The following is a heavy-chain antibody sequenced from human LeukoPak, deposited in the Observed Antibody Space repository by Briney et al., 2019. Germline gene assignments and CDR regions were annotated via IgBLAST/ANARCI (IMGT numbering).Heavy chain of an antibody. CDR1: GFTFGSHW. D-gene: IGHD5-18*01. Sequence: GXXLRISCADSGFTFGSHWMTWVRQAPGKGLEWVATIKQDGSEKYYGDSVKGRFTISRDNAKSSLYLQMSSLRAEDTAVYYCARVGRVTQYADDYWGRGTLVTVSS. CDR3: ARVGRVTQYADDY. V-gene: IGHV3-7*01. CDR2: IKQDGSEK. J-gene: IGHJ4*02.